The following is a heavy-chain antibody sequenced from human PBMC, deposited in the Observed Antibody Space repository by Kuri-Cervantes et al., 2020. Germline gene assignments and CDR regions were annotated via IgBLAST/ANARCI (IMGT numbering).Heavy chain of an antibody. V-gene: IGHV4-38-2*01. D-gene: IGHD3-16*02. J-gene: IGHJ2*01. CDR3: ARGGFIRGCYRYRWYFDL. Sequence: SETLSPTGAVSGYSISSGYYWGWIRQPPGKGLEWIGSIYHSGSTYYNPSLKSRVTISVDTSKNQFSLKLSSVTAEDTAVYYCARGGFIRGCYRYRWYFDLWGRGTLVTVSS. CDR1: GYSISSGYY. CDR2: IYHSGST.